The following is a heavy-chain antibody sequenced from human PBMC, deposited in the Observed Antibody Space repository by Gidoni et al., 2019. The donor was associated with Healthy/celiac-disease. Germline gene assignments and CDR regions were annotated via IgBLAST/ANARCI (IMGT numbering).Heavy chain of an antibody. CDR3: ARGEITTEYFQH. J-gene: IGHJ1*01. CDR2: ISSSSSYI. D-gene: IGHD3-10*01. V-gene: IGHV3-21*01. CDR1: GFTFSSYS. Sequence: EVQLVESGGGLVKPGGSLRLSCAASGFTFSSYSMNWVRQAPGKGLEWVSSISSSSSYIYYADSVKGRFTISRDNAKNSLYLQMNSLRAEDTAVYYCARGEITTEYFQHWGQGTLVTVSS.